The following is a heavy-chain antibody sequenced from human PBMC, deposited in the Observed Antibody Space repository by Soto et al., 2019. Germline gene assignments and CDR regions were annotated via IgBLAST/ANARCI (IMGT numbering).Heavy chain of an antibody. Sequence: QVQLVQSGAEVKKPGASVKVSCKASGYTFTSYDINWVRQANGQGLEWMGWMNPNSGDTGSPQKFQGRVTMTRDTAISTSYKELSSGTSEFSDVSYCARSRGGAGVHFHSWAQETLVTVSS. CDR3: ARSRGGAGVHFHS. CDR1: GYTFTSYD. J-gene: IGHJ4*02. CDR2: MNPNSGDT. V-gene: IGHV1-8*01. D-gene: IGHD3-16*01.